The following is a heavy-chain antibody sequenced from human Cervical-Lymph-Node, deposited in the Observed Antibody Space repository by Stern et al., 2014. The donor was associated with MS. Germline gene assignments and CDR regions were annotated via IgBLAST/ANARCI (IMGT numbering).Heavy chain of an antibody. D-gene: IGHD6-19*01. V-gene: IGHV1-58*02. CDR1: GFTFTNSA. J-gene: IGHJ4*02. CDR3: AARYRGWSRPIDF. Sequence: QLVESGPEVKKSGTSVKLSCKTSGFTFTNSAMQWVRQTRGQRLEWIGWIVGGSGNTKYAQKFQERVSITRDMSTTTAYMELNSLRSDDTAVYYCAARYRGWSRPIDFWGQGTLVTVSS. CDR2: IVGGSGNT.